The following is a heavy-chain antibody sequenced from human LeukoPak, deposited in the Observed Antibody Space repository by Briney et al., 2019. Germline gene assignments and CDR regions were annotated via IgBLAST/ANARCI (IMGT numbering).Heavy chain of an antibody. V-gene: IGHV3-15*01. J-gene: IGHJ4*02. CDR3: TTDFKGSIVVVITAYFDY. Sequence: NPGGSLRLSCAASGFTFSNLWMSWVRQAPGKGLEWVGRIKTKSEGGTTDYAAPVKGRFTISRDDTKNTLYLQMNSLKTEDTAVYYCTTDFKGSIVVVITAYFDYWGQGTLVTVSS. CDR1: GFTFSNLW. D-gene: IGHD3-22*01. CDR2: IKTKSEGGTT.